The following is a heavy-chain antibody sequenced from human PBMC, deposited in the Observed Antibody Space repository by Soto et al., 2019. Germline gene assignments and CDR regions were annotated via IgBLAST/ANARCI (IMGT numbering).Heavy chain of an antibody. Sequence: QVQLVESGGGVVQPGRSPRLSCAASGFTFSSYGMHWVRQAPGKGLEWVAGISYDGSNKYYADSVKGRFTISRDNSKNTLYLQMNSLRAEDTAVYYCAKEEDSSSSIDYWGQGTLVTVSS. CDR1: GFTFSSYG. D-gene: IGHD6-6*01. CDR2: ISYDGSNK. J-gene: IGHJ4*02. CDR3: AKEEDSSSSIDY. V-gene: IGHV3-30*18.